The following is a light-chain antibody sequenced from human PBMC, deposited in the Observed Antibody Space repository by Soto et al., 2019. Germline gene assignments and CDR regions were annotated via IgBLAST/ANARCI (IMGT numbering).Light chain of an antibody. CDR2: GAS. CDR1: QSVSSSY. J-gene: IGKJ4*01. V-gene: IGKV3-20*01. Sequence: EIVLTQSPGTLSLSPGERATLSCRASQSVSSSYFAWYQQKPGQAPRLLIYGASSRATGIPDRFSGSGSGTDFTLTISRLEPDDFAVYYCQQYDSSPLTFGGGTKVEIK. CDR3: QQYDSSPLT.